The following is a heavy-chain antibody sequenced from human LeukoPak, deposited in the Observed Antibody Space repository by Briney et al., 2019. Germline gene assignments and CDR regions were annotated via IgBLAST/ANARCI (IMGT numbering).Heavy chain of an antibody. CDR1: GFTISSYS. J-gene: IGHJ4*02. CDR2: ISSSSSTI. D-gene: IGHD5-18*01. V-gene: IGHV3-48*01. Sequence: GGSLRLSCAASGFTISSYSMNWVRQAPGKGLEWVSYISSSSSTIYYADSVKGRFTISRDNAKNSLYLQMNSLRAEDTAVYYCARSPPTGGYSYGSVFAYWGQGTLVTVSS. CDR3: ARSPPTGGYSYGSVFAY.